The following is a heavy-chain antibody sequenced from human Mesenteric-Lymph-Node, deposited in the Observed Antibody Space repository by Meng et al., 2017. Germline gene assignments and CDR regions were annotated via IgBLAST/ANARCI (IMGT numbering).Heavy chain of an antibody. CDR3: ARGLSYDILTGYYGGWFDP. CDR2: IYYTGST. V-gene: IGHV4-31*03. D-gene: IGHD3-9*01. CDR1: GGTLSSCAYY. J-gene: IGHJ5*02. Sequence: GELEAVGPVLVQPHQPRALPVNSSGGTLSSCAYYWSWIRQLPGKGLEWIGYIYYTGSTFYNPSLKSRLTISVDTSKNQFSPKLSSVTAADTAVYYCARGLSYDILTGYYGGWFDPWGQGTLVTVSS.